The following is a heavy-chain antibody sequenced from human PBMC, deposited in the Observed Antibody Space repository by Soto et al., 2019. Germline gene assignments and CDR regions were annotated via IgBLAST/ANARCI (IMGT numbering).Heavy chain of an antibody. V-gene: IGHV4-61*08. Sequence: SETLSLTCTVSDDSITSGAYYWGWIRQPPGKGLEWIGSIYYSGSTNYNPSLKSRVTMSVDTSKNQFSLKLSSVTAADPAVYYCARVSTEGPDYWGQGTLVTVSS. CDR3: ARVSTEGPDY. J-gene: IGHJ4*02. CDR1: DDSITSGAYY. CDR2: IYYSGST. D-gene: IGHD4-4*01.